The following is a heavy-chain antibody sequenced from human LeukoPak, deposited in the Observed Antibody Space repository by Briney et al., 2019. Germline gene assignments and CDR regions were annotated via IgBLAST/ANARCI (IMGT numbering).Heavy chain of an antibody. J-gene: IGHJ4*02. D-gene: IGHD3-9*01. V-gene: IGHV3-7*01. CDR3: ATSHDILIGYFGS. CDR1: GFTFNSYW. Sequence: GGSLRLSCAASGFTFNSYWMSWVRQAPGKGLEWVANIKEDGSEKYYVDSVRGRFTISRDNAKSLLYLYMNSLRAEDTAVYYCATSHDILIGYFGSWGQGTLVTVSS. CDR2: IKEDGSEK.